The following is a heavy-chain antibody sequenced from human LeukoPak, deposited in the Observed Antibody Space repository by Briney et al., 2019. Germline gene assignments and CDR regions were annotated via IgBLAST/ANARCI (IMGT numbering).Heavy chain of an antibody. CDR2: IYYSGST. CDR1: GGAISSSSYY. Sequence: SETLSVTCNVSGGAISSSSYYWGWIRQPPGKGLEWIGSIYYSGSTYYNPSLKSRVTISVDTSKNQFSLKLSSVTAADTAVYYCAKTVTAIAPWYFDYWGQGTLVTVSS. J-gene: IGHJ4*02. CDR3: AKTVTAIAPWYFDY. V-gene: IGHV4-39*01. D-gene: IGHD2-21*02.